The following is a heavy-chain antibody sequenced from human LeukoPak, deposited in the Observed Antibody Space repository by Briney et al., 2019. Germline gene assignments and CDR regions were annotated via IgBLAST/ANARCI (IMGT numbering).Heavy chain of an antibody. CDR1: GYTFTSYG. D-gene: IGHD6-13*01. CDR2: ISAYNGNT. Sequence: GASVKVSCKASGYTFTSYGISWVRRAPGQGLEWMGWISAYNGNTNYAQKLQGRVTMTTDTSTSTAYMELRSLRSDDTAVYYCAREAPQYSSSWEYGMDVWGKGTTVTVSS. CDR3: AREAPQYSSSWEYGMDV. J-gene: IGHJ6*04. V-gene: IGHV1-18*04.